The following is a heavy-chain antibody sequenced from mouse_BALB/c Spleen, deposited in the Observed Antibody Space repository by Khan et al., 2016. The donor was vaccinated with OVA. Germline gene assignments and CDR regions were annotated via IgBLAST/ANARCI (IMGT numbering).Heavy chain of an antibody. CDR2: IIPTSGYT. V-gene: IGHV1-7*01. CDR1: GYTFTTYW. J-gene: IGHJ2*01. Sequence: LEESGAELAKPGASVKMSCKASGYTFTTYWMHWVKQRPGQGLEWIGYIIPTSGYTDYNEKFKDRATLSADKSSSTAYMQLSSLTSEDSAVYYCTRDRIDYWGQGTTLTVSS. CDR3: TRDRIDY.